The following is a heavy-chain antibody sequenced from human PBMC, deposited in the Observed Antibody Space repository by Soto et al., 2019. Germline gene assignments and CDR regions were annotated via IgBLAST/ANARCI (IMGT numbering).Heavy chain of an antibody. Sequence: GGSLRLSCAASGFTFSSYGMHWVRQAPGKGLEWVAVISYDGSNKYYADSVKGRFTISRDNSKNPLYLQMNSLRAEDTAVYYCAKEIPTVTSQVDFFDYWGQGTLVTVSS. CDR3: AKEIPTVTSQVDFFDY. CDR2: ISYDGSNK. D-gene: IGHD4-17*01. CDR1: GFTFSSYG. J-gene: IGHJ4*02. V-gene: IGHV3-30*18.